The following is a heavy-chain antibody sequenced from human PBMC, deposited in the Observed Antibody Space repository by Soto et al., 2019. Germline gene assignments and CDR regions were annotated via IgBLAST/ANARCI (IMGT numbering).Heavy chain of an antibody. Sequence: SETLSLTCTVSCGSISSYYWSWIRQPPGKGLEWIGYIYYSGSTNYNPSLKSRVTISVDTSKNQFSLKLSSVTAADTAVYYCARNYDYVWGSSRGPFDYWGQGTLVTVSS. D-gene: IGHD3-16*01. V-gene: IGHV4-59*01. CDR1: CGSISSYY. CDR3: ARNYDYVWGSSRGPFDY. CDR2: IYYSGST. J-gene: IGHJ4*02.